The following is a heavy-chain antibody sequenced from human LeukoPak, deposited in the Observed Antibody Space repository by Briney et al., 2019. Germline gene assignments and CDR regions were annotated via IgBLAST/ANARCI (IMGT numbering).Heavy chain of an antibody. CDR1: GYTFTVYY. V-gene: IGHV1-2*02. CDR3: ARGILMTGNYGAFDI. CDR2: IVPNSGGA. D-gene: IGHD3-9*01. J-gene: IGHJ3*02. Sequence: ASVTVSCTASGYTFTVYYIHWMRHAPAQGLEWMGWIVPNSGGANYAQKFQGRVTMTRDTSISTAYMELSSLRSEDTAVYFCARGILMTGNYGAFDIWGQGTTVTVSS.